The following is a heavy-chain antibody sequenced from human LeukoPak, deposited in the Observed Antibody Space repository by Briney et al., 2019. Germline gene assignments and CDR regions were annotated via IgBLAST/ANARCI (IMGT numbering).Heavy chain of an antibody. Sequence: ASVKVCCKASGYTFTSYDINWVRQATGQGLEWMGWMNPNSGNTGYAQKFQGRVTMTRITSISTAYMELSSLRSEDTAVYYCARIGTRYSYGYGRNWFDPWGQGTLVTVSS. CDR3: ARIGTRYSYGYGRNWFDP. J-gene: IGHJ5*02. CDR2: MNPNSGNT. D-gene: IGHD5-18*01. CDR1: GYTFTSYD. V-gene: IGHV1-8*01.